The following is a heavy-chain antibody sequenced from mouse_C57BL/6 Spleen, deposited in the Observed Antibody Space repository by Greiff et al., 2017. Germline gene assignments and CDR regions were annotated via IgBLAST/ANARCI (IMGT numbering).Heavy chain of an antibody. CDR3: ARRGILLLDY. Sequence: QVQLQQPGAELVKPGASVKLSCKASGYTFTSYWMQWVKQRPGQGLEWIGEIDPSDSYTNYNQKFKGKATLTVDTSSSTAYMQLSSLTSEDSAVYYCARRGILLLDYWGQGTTLTVSS. J-gene: IGHJ2*01. D-gene: IGHD1-1*01. V-gene: IGHV1-50*01. CDR2: IDPSDSYT. CDR1: GYTFTSYW.